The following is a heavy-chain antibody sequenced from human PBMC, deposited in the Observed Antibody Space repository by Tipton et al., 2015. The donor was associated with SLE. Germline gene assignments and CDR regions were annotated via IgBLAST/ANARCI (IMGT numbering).Heavy chain of an antibody. CDR3: ARGSDTSDWYFGL. CDR2: IYYSRHT. CDR1: GASISSHY. V-gene: IGHV4-59*11. D-gene: IGHD2-2*01. Sequence: TLSLTCTVSGASISSHYWNWIRQTPGKGLEWIGYIYYSRHTNYTPSLESRVTISIDTSKNQLSLKLTSVTAADTAVYYCARGSDTSDWYFGLWGRGTLVTVSS. J-gene: IGHJ2*01.